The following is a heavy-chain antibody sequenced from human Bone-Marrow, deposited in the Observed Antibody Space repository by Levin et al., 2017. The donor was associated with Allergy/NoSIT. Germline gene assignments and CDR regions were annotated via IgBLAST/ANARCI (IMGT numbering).Heavy chain of an antibody. CDR1: QFIFSLYW. V-gene: IGHV3-74*01. Sequence: GGSLRLSCEASQFIFSLYWLHWVRQVPGKGLVWVSRINGDGTVTNYADSVRGRFTISRDNTKNTLYLQMNSLRAEDTAVYYCVRGGYSNYDTLIDHWGQGTLVTVSS. J-gene: IGHJ4*02. CDR3: VRGGYSNYDTLIDH. CDR2: INGDGTVT. D-gene: IGHD3-9*01.